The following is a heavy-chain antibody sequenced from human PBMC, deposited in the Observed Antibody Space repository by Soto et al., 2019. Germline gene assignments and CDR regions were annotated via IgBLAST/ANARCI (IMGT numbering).Heavy chain of an antibody. Sequence: ASVKVSCKASGYTFTSYYMHWVRQAPGQGLEWMGIINPTSSTSYAQKFQERVTITRDMSTSTAYMELSSLRSEDTAVYYCAAALHCSSTSCAEESGMDVWGQGTTVTVSS. V-gene: IGHV1-46*01. J-gene: IGHJ6*02. D-gene: IGHD2-2*01. CDR2: INPTSST. CDR3: AAALHCSSTSCAEESGMDV. CDR1: GYTFTSYY.